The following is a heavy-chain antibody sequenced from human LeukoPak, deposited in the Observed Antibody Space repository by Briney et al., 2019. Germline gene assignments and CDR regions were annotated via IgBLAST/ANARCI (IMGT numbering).Heavy chain of an antibody. Sequence: PSETLSLTCAVYGGSFSGYYWSWIRQPPGKGLEWIGEINHSGSTYYNPSLKSRVTISVDTSKNQFSLKLSSVTAADTAVYYCARGFQEITFRRVIVPFDYWGQGTLVTVSS. D-gene: IGHD3-16*02. CDR3: ARGFQEITFRRVIVPFDY. CDR1: GGSFSGYY. CDR2: INHSGST. J-gene: IGHJ4*02. V-gene: IGHV4-34*01.